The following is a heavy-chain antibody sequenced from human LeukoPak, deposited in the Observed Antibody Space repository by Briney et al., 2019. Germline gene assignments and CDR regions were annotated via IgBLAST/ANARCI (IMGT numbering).Heavy chain of an antibody. Sequence: GGSLRLSCAASGFTFSSYGMHWVRQAPGKGLEWVAVIWYDGSNKYYADSVKGRFTISRDNSKNTLYLQMNSLRAEDTALYYCAKEGTYNNFWSGYFHWGQGALVTVSS. J-gene: IGHJ4*02. D-gene: IGHD3-3*01. CDR1: GFTFSSYG. V-gene: IGHV3-33*06. CDR2: IWYDGSNK. CDR3: AKEGTYNNFWSGYFH.